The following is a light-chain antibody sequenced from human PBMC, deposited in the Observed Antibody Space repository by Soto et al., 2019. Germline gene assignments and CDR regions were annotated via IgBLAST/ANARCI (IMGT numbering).Light chain of an antibody. CDR1: QSISNH. J-gene: IGKJ1*01. V-gene: IGKV1-39*01. Sequence: DIEMTQSPSSLSASLEDRVIITCRASQSISNHLNWYQQKPGKAPKLLIFAASSLQSGVPSRFSGSRSGPDFTLTISSLQPEDFATYYCQQSYSSPPTFVQGTKV. CDR2: AAS. CDR3: QQSYSSPPT.